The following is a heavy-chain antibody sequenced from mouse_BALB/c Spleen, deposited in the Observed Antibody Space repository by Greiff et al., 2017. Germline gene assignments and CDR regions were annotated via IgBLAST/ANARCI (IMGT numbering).Heavy chain of an antibody. CDR2: IWAGGST. V-gene: IGHV2-9*02. CDR1: GFSLTSYG. D-gene: IGHD1-1*01. Sequence: QVHVKQSGPGLVAPSQSLSITCTVSGFSLTSYGVHWVRQPPGKGLEWLGVIWAGGSTNYNSALMSRLSISKDNSKSQVFLKMNSLQTDDTAMYYCARDSYRDYFDYWGQGTTLTVSS. J-gene: IGHJ2*01. CDR3: ARDSYRDYFDY.